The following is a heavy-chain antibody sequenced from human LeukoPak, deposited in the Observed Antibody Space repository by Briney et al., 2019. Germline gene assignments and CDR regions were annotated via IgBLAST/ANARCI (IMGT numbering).Heavy chain of an antibody. D-gene: IGHD3-10*01. Sequence: GASVKVSCKASGYTFTSYDINWVRQATGQGLEWMGWMNPNSGNTGYAQKFQGRVTMTRNTSISTAYMELSSLRSEDTAVYCCARGITMVRGVFYFDYWGQGTLVTVSS. CDR1: GYTFTSYD. CDR3: ARGITMVRGVFYFDY. J-gene: IGHJ4*02. CDR2: MNPNSGNT. V-gene: IGHV1-8*01.